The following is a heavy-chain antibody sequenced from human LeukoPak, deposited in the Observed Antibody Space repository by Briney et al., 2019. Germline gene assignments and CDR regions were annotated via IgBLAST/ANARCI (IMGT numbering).Heavy chain of an antibody. CDR2: MYYNGSP. CDR3: ATCPITADGAVDY. D-gene: IGHD6-13*01. V-gene: IGHV4-59*01. Sequence: ASETLSLTCIVSGGSISSYYWSWIRQPPGKRLEWIGYMYYNGSPNYNPSLKSRVTISVDTSKNQFSLKMSSVTAADTAVYYCATCPITADGAVDYWGQGIRVTVSS. CDR1: GGSISSYY. J-gene: IGHJ4*02.